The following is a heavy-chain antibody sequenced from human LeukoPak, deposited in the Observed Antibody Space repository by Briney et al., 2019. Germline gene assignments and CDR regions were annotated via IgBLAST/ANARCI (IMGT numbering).Heavy chain of an antibody. J-gene: IGHJ6*03. V-gene: IGHV4-59*08. Sequence: SETLSLTCTVSGGSISSYYWSWIRQPPGKGLEWIGSIYHSGSTYCNPSLKSRVTISVDTSKNQFSLKLSSVTAADTAVYYCARGLRRWLVLNYYYYMDVWGKGTTVTISS. CDR2: IYHSGST. CDR3: ARGLRRWLVLNYYYYMDV. CDR1: GGSISSYY. D-gene: IGHD6-19*01.